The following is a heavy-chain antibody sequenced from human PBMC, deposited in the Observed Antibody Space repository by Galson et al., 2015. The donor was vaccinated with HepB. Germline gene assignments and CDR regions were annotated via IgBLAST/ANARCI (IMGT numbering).Heavy chain of an antibody. CDR2: INPSGGST. D-gene: IGHD1-26*01. CDR1: GYTLTSYY. V-gene: IGHV1-46*03. CDR3: ARELGMAWELLRPFDI. J-gene: IGHJ3*02. Sequence: SVKVSCKASGYTLTSYYMHWVRQAPGQGLEWMGIINPSGGSTSYAQKIQGRVTMTRDTSTSTFYMELSSLRSEDTAVYYCARELGMAWELLRPFDIWGQGTMVTVSS.